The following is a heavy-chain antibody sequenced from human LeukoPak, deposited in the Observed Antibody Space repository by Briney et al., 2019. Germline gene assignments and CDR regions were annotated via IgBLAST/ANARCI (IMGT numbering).Heavy chain of an antibody. Sequence: SETLSLTCAVYGGSFSGCYWSWIRQPPGKGLEWIGEINHSGSTNYNPSLKSRVTISVDTSKNQFSLKLSSVTAADTAVYYCARLPYYDSSGYPPWGQGTLVTVSS. D-gene: IGHD3-22*01. V-gene: IGHV4-34*01. CDR1: GGSFSGCY. CDR3: ARLPYYDSSGYPP. J-gene: IGHJ5*02. CDR2: INHSGST.